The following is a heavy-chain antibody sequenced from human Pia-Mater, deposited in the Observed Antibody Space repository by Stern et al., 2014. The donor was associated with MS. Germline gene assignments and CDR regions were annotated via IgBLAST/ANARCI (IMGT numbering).Heavy chain of an antibody. CDR2: INPKSGAT. CDR3: ARGPKFGAFDV. V-gene: IGHV1-2*06. CDR1: GYTFTGSF. D-gene: IGHD3-3*01. J-gene: IGHJ3*01. Sequence: VQLVESGAEVKRPGASVKVSCKTSGYTFTGSFMYWVRQATGQGLEWMGRINPKSGATDYAEKFEGRVTLTRDTAITTAYMEVIRLTSDDTAVYYCARGPKFGAFDVWGQGTVITVS.